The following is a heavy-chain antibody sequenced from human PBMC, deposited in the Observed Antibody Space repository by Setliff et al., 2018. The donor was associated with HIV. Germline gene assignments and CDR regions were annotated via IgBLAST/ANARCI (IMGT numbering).Heavy chain of an antibody. D-gene: IGHD5-18*01. CDR3: ARHPVDTAMVYWYFDL. CDR1: SYSISSAYY. Sequence: SETLSLTCAVSSYSISSAYYWGWIRQPPGKGLEWVGSIYHSGSTHYNPSLKSRVTISVDMSRNQFSLKLSSVTAADTAVYYCARHPVDTAMVYWYFDLWGRGTLVTVSS. CDR2: IYHSGST. J-gene: IGHJ2*01. V-gene: IGHV4-38-2*01.